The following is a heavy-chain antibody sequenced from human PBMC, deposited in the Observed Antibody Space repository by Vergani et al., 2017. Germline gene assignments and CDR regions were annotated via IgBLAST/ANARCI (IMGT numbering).Heavy chain of an antibody. CDR3: AGGGRTGTRFDY. Sequence: QVQLQESGPGLVKPSETLSLTCTVSGGSISSYYWSWFRQPPGKGLEWIGYIYYSGSTNYNPALKSRVTILVDTSKNQFSLKLSSVTAADTAVYYCAGGGRTGTRFDYWGQGTLVTVSS. J-gene: IGHJ4*02. V-gene: IGHV4-59*01. CDR1: GGSISSYY. D-gene: IGHD1-1*01. CDR2: IYYSGST.